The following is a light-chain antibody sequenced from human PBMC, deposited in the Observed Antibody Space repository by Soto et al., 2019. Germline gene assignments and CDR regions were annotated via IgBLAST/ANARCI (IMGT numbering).Light chain of an antibody. Sequence: QSALTQPASVSGSPGQSITISCTGTSSDVGGNKYVSWYQQYPGKVPKLLINKVSNRPSGVSNRFSGSKSGNTVSLTISGLLAEDEAEYFCTSSTSDSLYVFGTGTKLTVL. CDR3: TSSTSDSLYV. J-gene: IGLJ1*01. V-gene: IGLV2-14*01. CDR2: KVS. CDR1: SSDVGGNKY.